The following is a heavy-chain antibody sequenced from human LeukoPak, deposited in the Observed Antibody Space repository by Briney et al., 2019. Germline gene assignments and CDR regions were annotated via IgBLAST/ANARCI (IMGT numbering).Heavy chain of an antibody. CDR1: GGTFSSYA. D-gene: IGHD3-10*01. J-gene: IGHJ4*02. CDR2: IIPIFGTA. V-gene: IGHV1-69*13. CDR3: ARTRPNYYYGSGSYYTPFDY. Sequence: ASVKVACKASGGTFSSYAISWVRQAPGQGLEWMGGIIPIFGTANYAQKFQGRVTITADESTSTAYMELSSLRSEDTAVYYCARTRPNYYYGSGSYYTPFDYWGQGTPVTVSS.